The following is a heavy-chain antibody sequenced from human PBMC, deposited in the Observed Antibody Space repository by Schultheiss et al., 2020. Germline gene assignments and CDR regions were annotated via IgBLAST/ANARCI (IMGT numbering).Heavy chain of an antibody. Sequence: GGSLRLSCAASGFTFSSYWLSWVRQAPGKGLEWVSYISLTGSVYYADSVKGRFTISRDNAKNSLYLQMSSLRAEDTAMYYCARDIVPAGLHFDYWGQGTLVTVSS. J-gene: IGHJ4*02. CDR2: ISLTGSV. CDR1: GFTFSSYW. CDR3: ARDIVPAGLHFDY. D-gene: IGHD2-2*01. V-gene: IGHV3-48*04.